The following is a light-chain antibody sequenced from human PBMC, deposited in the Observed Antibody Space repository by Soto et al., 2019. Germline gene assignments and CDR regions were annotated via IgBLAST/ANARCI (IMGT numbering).Light chain of an antibody. V-gene: IGKV3-20*01. CDR2: GAS. J-gene: IGKJ4*01. CDR1: QSVSSSY. Sequence: EIVLTQSPGTLSLSPGERATLSCRASQSVSSSYLAWYQQKPGQAPRLLIYGASGRATGIPDRFSGSGSGTDFTLTISRLEPEDFAVYYCQQYGSSTLTFGGGTKVDIK. CDR3: QQYGSSTLT.